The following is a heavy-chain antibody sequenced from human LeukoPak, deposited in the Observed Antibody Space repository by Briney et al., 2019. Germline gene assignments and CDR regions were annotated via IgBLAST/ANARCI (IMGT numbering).Heavy chain of an antibody. D-gene: IGHD3-22*01. V-gene: IGHV3-15*01. Sequence: GGSLRLSCAASGFRFSDAWMSWVRQAPGKGLEWVGGIKRKIDGERTDYVESVKGRFIISRDDSTNTLFLQMNSLKIEDTAVYYCTTGYSSGYIEDYWGQGTRVSVSS. CDR1: GFRFSDAW. J-gene: IGHJ4*02. CDR3: TTGYSSGYIEDY. CDR2: IKRKIDGERT.